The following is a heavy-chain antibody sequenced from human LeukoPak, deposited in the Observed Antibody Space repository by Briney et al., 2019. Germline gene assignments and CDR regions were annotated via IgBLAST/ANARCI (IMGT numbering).Heavy chain of an antibody. J-gene: IGHJ1*01. Sequence: WGSLRLSCAASGFTFSSYAMSWVRQAPGEGLEWVSAISTNGGSTYYADSVKGRFTISRDNSKNTLYLQMNSLRAEDTAVYYCAKGSCSSSSCYVMYFLHWGQGTLVTVSS. V-gene: IGHV3-23*01. CDR3: AKGSCSSSSCYVMYFLH. CDR2: ISTNGGST. CDR1: GFTFSSYA. D-gene: IGHD2-2*01.